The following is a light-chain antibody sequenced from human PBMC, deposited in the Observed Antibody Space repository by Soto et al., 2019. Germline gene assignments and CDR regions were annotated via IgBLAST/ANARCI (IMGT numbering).Light chain of an antibody. CDR1: SCNIGTNY. Sequence: QSVLTQSPSTSGTPGQRVTISCSGGSCNIGTNYVYWYQHLPGAAPKLLIFRNNQRPSGVPDRFSGSTSGTTASRAISGLLYEEEADYYSSGWDDSLSGLVFGTGTKLTVL. CDR3: SGWDDSLSGLV. CDR2: RNN. J-gene: IGLJ1*01. V-gene: IGLV1-47*01.